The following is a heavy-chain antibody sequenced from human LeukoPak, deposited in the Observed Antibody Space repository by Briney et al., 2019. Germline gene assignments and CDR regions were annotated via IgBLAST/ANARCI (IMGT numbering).Heavy chain of an antibody. CDR3: ARVTDYYDSSGYEDY. Sequence: AASVKVSCKASGYTFTSYGISWVRQAPGQGLEWMGWISAYNGNTNYAQKFQGRVTITADKSTSTAYMELSSLRSEDTAVYYCARVTDYYDSSGYEDYWGQGTLVTVSS. CDR1: GYTFTSYG. J-gene: IGHJ4*02. D-gene: IGHD3-22*01. CDR2: ISAYNGNT. V-gene: IGHV1-18*01.